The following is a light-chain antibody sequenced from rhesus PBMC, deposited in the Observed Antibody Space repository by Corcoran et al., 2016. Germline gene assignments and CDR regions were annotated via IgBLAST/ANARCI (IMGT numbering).Light chain of an antibody. CDR1: QSISNY. Sequence: DIQMTQSPSSLSASVGDRVTITCQASQSISNYLNWYQQKPGKSPKLLIYRASSLQSGIPSRFSGSGSRTDFTLTISSLQPEEFATYYCQQGYSYPLTFGGGTKVELK. CDR2: RAS. J-gene: IGKJ4*01. V-gene: IGKV1S9*01. CDR3: QQGYSYPLT.